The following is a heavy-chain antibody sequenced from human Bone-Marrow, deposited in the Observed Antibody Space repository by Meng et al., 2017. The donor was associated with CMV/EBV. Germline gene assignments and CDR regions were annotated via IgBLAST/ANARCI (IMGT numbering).Heavy chain of an antibody. Sequence: SLKIYCTTSGFTFADYAMHWVRQAPGKGLEWVSGINWNSGRMAFADSLEGRFTISRDNAKSSLNLQMNNLRTEDTALYYCVKDSQRLGTYSFDYWGQGTLVTVSS. V-gene: IGHV3-9*01. J-gene: IGHJ4*02. CDR1: GFTFADYA. D-gene: IGHD3-16*01. CDR2: INWNSGRM. CDR3: VKDSQRLGTYSFDY.